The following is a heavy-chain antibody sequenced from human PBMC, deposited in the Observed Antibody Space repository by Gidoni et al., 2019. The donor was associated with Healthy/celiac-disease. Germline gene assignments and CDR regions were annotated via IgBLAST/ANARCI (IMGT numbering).Heavy chain of an antibody. V-gene: IGHV3-20*04. CDR3: ARGSARLSSGYYYYFDY. Sequence: EVQLVESGGGVVLPGGSLRLSCAASGFTFDDYGMSWVRQAPGKGLEWVYGINWNGGSTGYADSVKGRFTISRDNAKNSLYLQMNSLRAEDTALYYCARGSARLSSGYYYYFDYWGQGTLVTVSS. CDR1: GFTFDDYG. J-gene: IGHJ4*02. CDR2: INWNGGST. D-gene: IGHD3-22*01.